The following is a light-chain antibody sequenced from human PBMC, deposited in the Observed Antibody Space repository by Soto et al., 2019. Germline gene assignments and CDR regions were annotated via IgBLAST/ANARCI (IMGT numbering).Light chain of an antibody. J-gene: IGLJ1*01. CDR2: GAT. CDR1: SSDVGGYNY. Sequence: QSALTQPASVSGSPGQSITISCTGTSSDVGGYNYVSWYQQHPGIAPKLLIYGATNRPSGVSTRFSGSKSGNTASLTISGLQAEDEADYHCSSYTSASTLLYLFGTGTKVTVL. CDR3: SSYTSASTLLYL. V-gene: IGLV2-14*01.